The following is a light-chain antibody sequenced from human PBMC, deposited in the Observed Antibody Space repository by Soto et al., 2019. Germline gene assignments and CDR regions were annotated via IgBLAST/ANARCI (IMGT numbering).Light chain of an antibody. CDR1: QGISSS. Sequence: DIQMTQSPSSLSASVGDRVTITCRASQGISSSLAWYQQKPGKVPKLLIYAASTLQSGVPSRFSGRGSGTDFTLTISSLQPEDFATYSCQQARSFPITFGHGTRLEIK. V-gene: IGKV1-27*01. CDR2: AAS. J-gene: IGKJ5*01. CDR3: QQARSFPIT.